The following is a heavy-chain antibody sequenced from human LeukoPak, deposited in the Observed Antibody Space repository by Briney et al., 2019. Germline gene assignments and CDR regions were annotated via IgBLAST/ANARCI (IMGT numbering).Heavy chain of an antibody. D-gene: IGHD2/OR15-2a*01. Sequence: SETLSLTCTVPGGSISSYYWSWIRQPPGKGLEWIGYIYYSGSTNYNPSLKSRVTISVDTSKNQFSLKLSSVTAADTAVYYCAREPKYYYMDVWGKGTTVTVSS. V-gene: IGHV4-59*01. CDR2: IYYSGST. CDR3: AREPKYYYMDV. CDR1: GGSISSYY. J-gene: IGHJ6*03.